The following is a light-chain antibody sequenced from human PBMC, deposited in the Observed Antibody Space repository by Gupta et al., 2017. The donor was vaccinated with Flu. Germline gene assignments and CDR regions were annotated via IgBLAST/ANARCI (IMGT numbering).Light chain of an antibody. CDR1: RTISTF. CDR2: AAS. Sequence: DIQMTQSPSSLSASVGDRVTISCRASRTISTFLNWYQQRPGKAPSLLISAASILQSGVPSRFSGSGYGTDFTLTISSLQPEDFATYYCQQTDSALSMSFGGGTRVEIK. J-gene: IGKJ4*01. CDR3: QQTDSALSMS. V-gene: IGKV1-39*01.